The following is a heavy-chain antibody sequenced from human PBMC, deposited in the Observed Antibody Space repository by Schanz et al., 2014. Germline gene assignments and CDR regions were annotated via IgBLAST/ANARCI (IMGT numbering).Heavy chain of an antibody. J-gene: IGHJ3*02. CDR3: TRSYYDFSWGSYRFRAFDI. V-gene: IGHV3-74*01. CDR1: GFTLSSYW. D-gene: IGHD3-16*02. Sequence: EVKLVESGGGAVRPGGSLRLSCAASGFTLSSYWMHWVRQVPGKGLEWVSCTNGDGTNAKYADSVKGRFTISRDNAKKTLSLQMISLRAEDTAIYFCTRSYYDFSWGSYRFRAFDIWGQGTTVIVS. CDR2: TNGDGTNA.